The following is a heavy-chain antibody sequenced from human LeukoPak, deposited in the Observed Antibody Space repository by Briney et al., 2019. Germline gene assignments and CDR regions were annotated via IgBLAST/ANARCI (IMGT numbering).Heavy chain of an antibody. CDR3: ARRAGGVLQPDNWFDP. CDR2: IHYSGHT. CDR1: GASISSHY. D-gene: IGHD1-26*01. Sequence: PSGTLSLTCTVSGASISSHYWSWIRQPPGKGLEWIGHIHYSGHTYNNPSLKTRVSMSIDTSKNQFSLKLISVTAADTGFYYCARRAGGVLQPDNWFDPWGQGALVTVSS. V-gene: IGHV4-59*08. J-gene: IGHJ5*02.